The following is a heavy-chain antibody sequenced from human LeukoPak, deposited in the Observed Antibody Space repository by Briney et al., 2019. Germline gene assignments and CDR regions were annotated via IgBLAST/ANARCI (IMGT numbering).Heavy chain of an antibody. CDR1: GFTFDDYA. D-gene: IGHD6-19*01. V-gene: IGHV3-9*01. CDR3: AKGERKWLARQPDY. J-gene: IGHJ4*02. CDR2: ISWNSGSL. Sequence: GGSLRLSCAGSGFTFDDYAMHWVRHAPGKGLEWVSGISWNSGSLGYADSVKGRFTISRDNAKNSLYLQMNSSRGNDTAFYYCAKGERKWLARQPDYWGQGTLVTVSS.